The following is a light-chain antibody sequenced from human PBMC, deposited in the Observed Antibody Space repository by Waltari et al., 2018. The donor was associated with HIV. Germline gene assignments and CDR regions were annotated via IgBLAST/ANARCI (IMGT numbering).Light chain of an antibody. J-gene: IGLJ1*01. Sequence: TISCSGSSSNIGNNTVNWYQQLPGTAPKLLIYNNNQRPSGVPDRFSGSKSDTSASLAISGLQSEDEADYYCAAWDDSLNGYVFGTGTKVIVL. V-gene: IGLV1-44*01. CDR2: NNN. CDR3: AAWDDSLNGYV. CDR1: SSNIGNNT.